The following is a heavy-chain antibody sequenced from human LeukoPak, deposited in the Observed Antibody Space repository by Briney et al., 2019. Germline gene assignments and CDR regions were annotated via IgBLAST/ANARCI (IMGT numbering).Heavy chain of an antibody. CDR1: GGTFSSYA. Sequence: GASVKVSCKASGGTFSSYAISWVRQAPGQGLEWMGGIIPIFGTANYAQKFQGRVTMTRDTSASTVYMELSSPRSEDTAVYYCASVYKHGMDVWGQGTTVTVSS. CDR2: IIPIFGTA. J-gene: IGHJ6*02. D-gene: IGHD5-24*01. V-gene: IGHV1-69*05. CDR3: ASVYKHGMDV.